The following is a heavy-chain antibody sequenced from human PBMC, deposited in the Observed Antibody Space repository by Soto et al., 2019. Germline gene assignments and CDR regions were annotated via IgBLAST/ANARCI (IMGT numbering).Heavy chain of an antibody. CDR3: ASPPGYSYGYWYFDL. J-gene: IGHJ2*01. D-gene: IGHD5-18*01. V-gene: IGHV4-39*01. CDR2: IYYSGST. Sequence: QLQLQESGPGLVKPSETLSLTCTVSGGSISSSSYYWGWIRQPPGKVLEWIGSIYYSGSTYYNPSLKSRVTISVDTSKNQFSLKLSSVTAADTAVYYCASPPGYSYGYWYFDLWGRGTLVTVSS. CDR1: GGSISSSSYY.